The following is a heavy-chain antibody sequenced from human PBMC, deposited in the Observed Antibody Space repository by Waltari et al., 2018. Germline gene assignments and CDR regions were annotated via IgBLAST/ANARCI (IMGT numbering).Heavy chain of an antibody. CDR1: GGSFSGYY. Sequence: QVQLQQWGAGLLKPSETLSLTCAVYGGSFSGYYWSWIRQPPGKGLEWIGEINHSGSTNYNPSLKSRVTISVDTSKNQFSLKLSSVTAADTAVYYCARAPRLRFRAFDIWGQGTMVTVSS. CDR3: ARAPRLRFRAFDI. D-gene: IGHD3-3*01. V-gene: IGHV4-34*01. J-gene: IGHJ3*02. CDR2: INHSGST.